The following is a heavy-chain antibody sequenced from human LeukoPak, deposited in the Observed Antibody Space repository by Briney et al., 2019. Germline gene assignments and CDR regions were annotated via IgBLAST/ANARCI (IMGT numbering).Heavy chain of an antibody. V-gene: IGHV1-18*01. D-gene: IGHD6-19*01. Sequence: ASVKVSCKASGYTFTSYGISCVRQAPVQGLEWMGWISAYNGNTNYAQKLQGRVTMTTDTSTSTAYMELRSLRSDDTAVYYCARWIAVAGSNWFDPWGQGTLVTVSS. CDR2: ISAYNGNT. CDR3: ARWIAVAGSNWFDP. J-gene: IGHJ5*02. CDR1: GYTFTSYG.